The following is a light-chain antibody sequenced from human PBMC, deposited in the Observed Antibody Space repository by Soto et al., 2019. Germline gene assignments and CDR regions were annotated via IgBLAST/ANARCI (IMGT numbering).Light chain of an antibody. CDR3: LHDYNYPRT. V-gene: IGKV1-6*01. Sequence: AIQMTQSPSSLSASVGDRVTITCRASQDISNDLGWYQQKPGKAPKLLIYAASTVHSGVPSRFSGSGSGTDFTLTISSLQPEDFATYYCLHDYNYPRTFGQGTKVEIK. CDR1: QDISND. CDR2: AAS. J-gene: IGKJ1*01.